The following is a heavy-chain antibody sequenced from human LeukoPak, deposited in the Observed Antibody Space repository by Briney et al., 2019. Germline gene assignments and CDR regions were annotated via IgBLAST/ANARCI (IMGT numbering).Heavy chain of an antibody. CDR2: TYYRSKWYN. D-gene: IGHD6-19*01. J-gene: IGHJ4*02. V-gene: IGHV6-1*01. CDR3: ARDFGTTGWHTFDY. CDR1: GDSVSSQNGA. Sequence: SQTLSLTCVVSGDSVSSQNGAWNWIRQSPSRGLEWLGRTYYRSKWYNDYAESMEGRMTISQDTSKNQYSLHLNSVTPDDTAVYYCARDFGTTGWHTFDYWGQGTLVTVSS.